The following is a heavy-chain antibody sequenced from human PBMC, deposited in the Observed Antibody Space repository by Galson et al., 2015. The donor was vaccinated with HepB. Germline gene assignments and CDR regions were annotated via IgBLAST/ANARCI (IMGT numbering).Heavy chain of an antibody. J-gene: IGHJ6*04. CDR3: AKERGYNWTPTDVDV. CDR2: ISYDGSNG. Sequence: SLRLSCAGSGFTFSSYGMHWVRQAPGKGLEWVAFISYDGSNGYHADSVKGRFIISRDNSKNTLYVQMNSLRAEDTAVYYCAKERGYNWTPTDVDVWGKGTTVTVSS. CDR1: GFTFSSYG. D-gene: IGHD1-20*01. V-gene: IGHV3-30*18.